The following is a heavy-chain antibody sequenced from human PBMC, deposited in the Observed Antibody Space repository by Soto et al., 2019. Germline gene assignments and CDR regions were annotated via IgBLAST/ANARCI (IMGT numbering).Heavy chain of an antibody. Sequence: GGSLRLSCAASGFTFSNAWMNWVRQAPGKGLEWVGRIKSKTDGGTTDYAAPVKGRFTISRDDSQNTLYLQMNSLKTEDTAVYYCTTQSGSYYDFWSGYSPFDYWGQGTLVTVSS. V-gene: IGHV3-15*07. D-gene: IGHD3-3*01. J-gene: IGHJ4*02. CDR1: GFTFSNAW. CDR2: IKSKTDGGTT. CDR3: TTQSGSYYDFWSGYSPFDY.